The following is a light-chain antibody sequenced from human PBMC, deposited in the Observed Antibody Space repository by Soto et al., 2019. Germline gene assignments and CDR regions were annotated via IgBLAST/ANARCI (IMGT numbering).Light chain of an antibody. CDR2: DVR. CDR3: SSYTSSSTYV. CDR1: SSDVGYYNY. Sequence: ALTQPASVSGSPGQSITISCTGTSSDVGYYNYVSWYQQHPGKAPKLMIYDVRNRPSGVSNRFSGSKSGNTASLTISGLQAEDEADYHCSSYTSSSTYVFGTGTKVTVL. V-gene: IGLV2-14*03. J-gene: IGLJ1*01.